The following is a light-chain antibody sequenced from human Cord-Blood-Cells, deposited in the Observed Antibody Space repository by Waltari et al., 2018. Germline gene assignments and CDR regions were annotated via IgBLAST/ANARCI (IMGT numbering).Light chain of an antibody. J-gene: IGLJ1*01. CDR1: SSDVGGYNY. CDR2: EVS. V-gene: IGLV2-8*01. CDR3: SSYAGSNNYV. Sequence: QSALTHPPSASGSPGQSVTISCPGPSSDVGGYNYVSWYQQHPGKAPKLMIYEVSKRPSGVPDRFSGSKSGNTASLTVSGLQAEDEADYYCSSYAGSNNYVFGTGTKVTVL.